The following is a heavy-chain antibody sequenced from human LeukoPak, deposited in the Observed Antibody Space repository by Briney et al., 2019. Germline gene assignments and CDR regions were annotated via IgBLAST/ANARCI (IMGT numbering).Heavy chain of an antibody. D-gene: IGHD6-19*01. V-gene: IGHV6-1*01. CDR3: AREPRLGDAFDI. Sequence: SQTLSLTCAISGDSVSRNSAAWNWLRQSPSRGLEWLGRTYYRSKWYNDYAVSVKSRMTTNPDTSKNQFSLQLNSVTPEDTAVYYCAREPRLGDAFDIWGQGTMVTVSS. CDR2: TYYRSKWYN. J-gene: IGHJ3*02. CDR1: GDSVSRNSAA.